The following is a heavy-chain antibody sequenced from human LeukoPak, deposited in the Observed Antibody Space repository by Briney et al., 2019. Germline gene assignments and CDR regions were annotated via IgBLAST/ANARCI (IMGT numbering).Heavy chain of an antibody. Sequence: GGSLRLSCAASGFTFSSDAMHWVRQAPGKGLEWVAVISYDGSNKYYADSVKGRFTISRDNSKNTLYLQMNSLRAEDTAVYYCARDLDSYFDYWGQGTLVTVSS. CDR2: ISYDGSNK. V-gene: IGHV3-30-3*01. J-gene: IGHJ4*02. D-gene: IGHD3-9*01. CDR3: ARDLDSYFDY. CDR1: GFTFSSDA.